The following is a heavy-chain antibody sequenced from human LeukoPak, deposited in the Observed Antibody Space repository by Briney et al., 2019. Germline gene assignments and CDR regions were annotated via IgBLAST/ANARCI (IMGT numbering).Heavy chain of an antibody. J-gene: IGHJ2*01. CDR1: GYTFTRYE. CDR2: INTTTGNP. CDR3: ARTVTGALGYFDL. Sequence: ASVKVSCKASGYTFTRYEMNWVRQAPGQGLEWMGWINTTTGNPIYVQGFTGRFVFSLDTSVSTAYLQISSLKAEDTAVYYCARTVTGALGYFDLWGRGTLVTVSS. V-gene: IGHV7-4-1*02. D-gene: IGHD6-19*01.